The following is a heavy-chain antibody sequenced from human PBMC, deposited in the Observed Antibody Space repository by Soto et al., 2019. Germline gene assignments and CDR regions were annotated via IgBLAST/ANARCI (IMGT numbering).Heavy chain of an antibody. CDR2: IKPNGGAT. V-gene: IGHV1-46*01. D-gene: IGHD3-9*01. CDR1: GYTFLSYY. J-gene: IGHJ6*02. Sequence: GASVKLSCKASGYTFLSYYVNWVRQAPGEGLEWMGTIKPNGGATRYAPEFQGRLAMTRDTSTSTVYMELSSLRSEDTAVYYCARDIVTVADGIFKGASVWGQGTTVTVSS. CDR3: ARDIVTVADGIFKGASV.